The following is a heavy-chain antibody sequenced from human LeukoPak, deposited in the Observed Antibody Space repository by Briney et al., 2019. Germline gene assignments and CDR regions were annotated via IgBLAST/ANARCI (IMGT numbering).Heavy chain of an antibody. Sequence: GGSLSLFCAASGFPFSSYSMIWVRQSPGKGLEWVSPFSGSGLHTFYGVSVRGMLSLHRDNSKNTLYLQRKPERAEDAAVYFCSNADSSGWYTGAFDIWGQGTMVTVSS. J-gene: IGHJ3*02. CDR2: FSGSGLHT. D-gene: IGHD6-19*01. CDR3: SNADSSGWYTGAFDI. CDR1: GFPFSSYS. V-gene: IGHV3-23*01.